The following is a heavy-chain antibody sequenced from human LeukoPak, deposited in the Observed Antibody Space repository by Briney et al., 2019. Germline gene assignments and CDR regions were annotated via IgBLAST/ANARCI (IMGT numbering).Heavy chain of an antibody. CDR3: ARELERRRGYFDY. CDR1: GFTFSSYS. D-gene: IGHD1-1*01. V-gene: IGHV3-21*01. Sequence: GGSLRLSRAASGFTFSSYSMNWVRQAPGKGLEWVSSISSSSSYIYYADSVKGRFTISRDNAKNSLYLQMNSLRAEDTAVYYCARELERRRGYFDYWGQGTLVTVSS. CDR2: ISSSSSYI. J-gene: IGHJ4*02.